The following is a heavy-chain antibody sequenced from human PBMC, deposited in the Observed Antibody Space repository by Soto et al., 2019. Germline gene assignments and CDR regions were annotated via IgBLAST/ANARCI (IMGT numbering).Heavy chain of an antibody. V-gene: IGHV4-4*07. Sequence: VQLQESGPGLVKPSETLSLICTVSGGYISSDYLSWIRQPAGKGLEWIGRVYTSGYSNSNPSLKSRVTMSVDTSKKQFSLNLSSVTAADTAVYYCAREPTTAGTVNWFDPWGQGTLVTVSS. J-gene: IGHJ5*02. CDR2: VYTSGYS. CDR3: AREPTTAGTVNWFDP. CDR1: GGYISSDY. D-gene: IGHD6-13*01.